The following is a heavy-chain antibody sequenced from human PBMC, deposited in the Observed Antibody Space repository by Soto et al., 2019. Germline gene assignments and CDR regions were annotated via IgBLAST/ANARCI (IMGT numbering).Heavy chain of an antibody. Sequence: SETLSLTCTVSGGPISSGDYYWSWIRQPPGKGLEWIGYIYYSGSTYYNPSLKSRVTISVDTSKNQFSLKLSSVTAADTAVYYCARSPNDYGGNSGHKWGQGTLVTVSS. CDR3: ARSPNDYGGNSGHK. CDR2: IYYSGST. D-gene: IGHD4-17*01. J-gene: IGHJ4*02. CDR1: GGPISSGDYY. V-gene: IGHV4-30-4*01.